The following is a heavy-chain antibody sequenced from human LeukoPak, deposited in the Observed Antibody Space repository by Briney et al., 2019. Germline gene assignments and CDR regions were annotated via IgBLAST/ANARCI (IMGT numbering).Heavy chain of an antibody. Sequence: GGSLRLSCAASGFTVSSNYMSWVRQAPGKGLEWVSVIYSGGSTYYADSVKGRFTISRDNSKNTLYLQMNSLRAEDTAVYYCARDLSVIAVAGTPFVYYYYGMDVWGKGTTVTVSS. CDR1: GFTVSSNY. D-gene: IGHD6-19*01. J-gene: IGHJ6*04. CDR3: ARDLSVIAVAGTPFVYYYYGMDV. CDR2: IYSGGST. V-gene: IGHV3-53*01.